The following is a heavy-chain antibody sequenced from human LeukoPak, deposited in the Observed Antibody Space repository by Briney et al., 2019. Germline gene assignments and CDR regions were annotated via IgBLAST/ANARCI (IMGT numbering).Heavy chain of an antibody. Sequence: PGGSLRLSCAASGFTFSSYEMNWVRQAPGKGLEGVSYISSSGSTIYYADSVKGRFTISRDNAKNSLYLQMNSLGAEDTAVYYCARDSRDSSGYYPGYYYYYMDVWGKGTTVTVSS. J-gene: IGHJ6*03. CDR3: ARDSRDSSGYYPGYYYYYMDV. CDR1: GFTFSSYE. CDR2: ISSSGSTI. V-gene: IGHV3-48*03. D-gene: IGHD3-22*01.